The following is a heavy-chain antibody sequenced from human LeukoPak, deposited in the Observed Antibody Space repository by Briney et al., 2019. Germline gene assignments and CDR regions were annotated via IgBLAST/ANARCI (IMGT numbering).Heavy chain of an antibody. J-gene: IGHJ4*02. CDR2: ISNSGAST. Sequence: GGSLRLSCAASGFTFTDYAMSWVRQAPGKGLEWVSSISNSGASTYYADSVKGRFTISRDNSKNTLFLRMNSLRAEATAVYYCAIDPQGMPGTYWGQGTLVTVSS. CDR1: GFTFTDYA. CDR3: AIDPQGMPGTY. V-gene: IGHV3-23*01. D-gene: IGHD3-10*01.